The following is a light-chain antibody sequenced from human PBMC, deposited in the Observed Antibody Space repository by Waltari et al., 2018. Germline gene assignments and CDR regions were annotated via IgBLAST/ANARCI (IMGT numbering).Light chain of an antibody. V-gene: IGKV3D-15*01. CDR3: QQNGNWPYT. Sequence: EIIMTQSPATLSLSLGERATLSCRASQSVSSNLAWYQQKPGHPPRLLIYIASTRATGIPDRVSGSGSGTDFTLTISSLEPEDVAFYFCQQNGNWPYTFGQGTKVEIK. J-gene: IGKJ2*01. CDR2: IAS. CDR1: QSVSSN.